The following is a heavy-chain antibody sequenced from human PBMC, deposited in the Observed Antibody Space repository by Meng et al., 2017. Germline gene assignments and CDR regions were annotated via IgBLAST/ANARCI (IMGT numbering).Heavy chain of an antibody. CDR3: ARGYYYGSGSNFDY. D-gene: IGHD3-10*01. Sequence: SETLSPTCTVSGGSISSYYWSWIRQPPGKGLEWIGYIYYSGSTNYNPSLKSRVTISVDTSKNQFSLKLSSVTAADTAVYYCARGYYYGSGSNFDYWGQGPLVTVSS. CDR2: IYYSGST. CDR1: GGSISSYY. J-gene: IGHJ4*02. V-gene: IGHV4-59*01.